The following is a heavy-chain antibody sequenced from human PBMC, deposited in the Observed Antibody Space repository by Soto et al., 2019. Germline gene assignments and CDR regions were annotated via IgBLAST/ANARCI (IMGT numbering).Heavy chain of an antibody. J-gene: IGHJ4*02. D-gene: IGHD5-12*01. Sequence: ASVKVSCKASGYTFTSYGISWVRQAPGQGLEWMGWISAYNGNTNYAQKLQGRVTMTTDTSTSTAYMELRSLRSDDTAVYYCARDSIRGYSGYDHFDYWGQGTMVTVSS. CDR3: ARDSIRGYSGYDHFDY. V-gene: IGHV1-18*01. CDR1: GYTFTSYG. CDR2: ISAYNGNT.